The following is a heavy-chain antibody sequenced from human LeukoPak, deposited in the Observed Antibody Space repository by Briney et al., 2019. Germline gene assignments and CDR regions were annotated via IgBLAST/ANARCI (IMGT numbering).Heavy chain of an antibody. CDR2: INHSGST. CDR1: GGSFSGYY. Sequence: PSETLSLTCAVYGGSFSGYYWSWIRQPPGKGLEWIGEINHSGSTYYNPSLKSRVTISVDTSKNQFSLKLSSVTAADTAVYYCAREYGSGSYHTRWGQGTLVTVSS. D-gene: IGHD3-10*01. J-gene: IGHJ4*02. V-gene: IGHV4-34*01. CDR3: AREYGSGSYHTR.